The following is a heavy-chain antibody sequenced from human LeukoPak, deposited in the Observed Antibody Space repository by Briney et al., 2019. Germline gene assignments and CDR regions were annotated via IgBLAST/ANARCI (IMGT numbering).Heavy chain of an antibody. J-gene: IGHJ3*02. D-gene: IGHD3-22*01. CDR2: ISGSGGST. Sequence: GGSLRLSCAASGFSFSSYAMTWVRQAPGKGLEWVSAISGSGGSTYYADSVKGRFTISRDNSKNTLYLQMNSLRAEDTAVYYCAKDQDYYDSVDAFYIWGQGTMVTVSS. CDR1: GFSFSSYA. CDR3: AKDQDYYDSVDAFYI. V-gene: IGHV3-23*01.